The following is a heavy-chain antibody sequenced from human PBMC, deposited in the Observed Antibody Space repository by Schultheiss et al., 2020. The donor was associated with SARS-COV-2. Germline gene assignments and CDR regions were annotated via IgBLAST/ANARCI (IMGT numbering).Heavy chain of an antibody. CDR1: GYSISSGYY. CDR3: ARGDSSGYYLESSYWYFDL. CDR2: IYYSGST. V-gene: IGHV4-38-2*01. Sequence: LETLSLTCAVSGYSISSGYYWDWIRQPPGKGLEWIGYIYYSGSTYYNPSLKSLVTISVDTSKNQFSLKLSSVTAADTAVYYCARGDSSGYYLESSYWYFDLWGRGTLVTVSS. J-gene: IGHJ2*01. D-gene: IGHD3-22*01.